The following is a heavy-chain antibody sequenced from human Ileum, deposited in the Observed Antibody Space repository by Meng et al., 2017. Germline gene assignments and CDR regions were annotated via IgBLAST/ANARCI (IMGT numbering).Heavy chain of an antibody. CDR3: ARHGGYYQDF. CDR2: IDHLGIA. CDR1: GASMSVVSY. D-gene: IGHD4-23*01. Sequence: QVQLQESGPGLVKASETLSLTCSVSGASMSVVSYWSWVCQSPGKGLEWIGQIDHLGIAYYKPSLKSRVTMSIDQSKSQFSLRLTSVSAADTAVYYCARHGGYYQDFWGQGTLVTVSS. J-gene: IGHJ4*02. V-gene: IGHV4-4*02.